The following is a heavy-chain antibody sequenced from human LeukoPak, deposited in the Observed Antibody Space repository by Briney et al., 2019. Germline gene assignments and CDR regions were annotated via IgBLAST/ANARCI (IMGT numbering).Heavy chain of an antibody. V-gene: IGHV3-7*01. J-gene: IGHJ5*02. CDR2: IKQDGSEK. CDR1: GFTLSSYW. CDR3: ARVGITMIGFGWFDP. D-gene: IGHD3-22*01. Sequence: GGSLRLSCAASGFTLSSYWMSWVRQAPGKGLEWVANIKQDGSEKYYVDSVKGRFTISRDNAKNSLYLQMNSLRAEDTAVYYCARVGITMIGFGWFDPWGQGTLVTVSS.